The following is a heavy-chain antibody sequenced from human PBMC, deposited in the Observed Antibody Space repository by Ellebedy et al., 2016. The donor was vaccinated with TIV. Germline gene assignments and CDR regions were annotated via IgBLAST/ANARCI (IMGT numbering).Heavy chain of an antibody. V-gene: IGHV4-39*02. J-gene: IGHJ6*02. CDR2: SKYSGST. Sequence: MPSETLSLTCTVSGDSIAYSPYSWVWLRQSQGQGLEWIGASKYSGSTQYNLSLKSRVTISVDPSKSHFSLRLSSVTAADTAVYFCARLVSGFYYAMDVWGQGTAVTVSS. CDR1: GDSIAYSPYS. CDR3: ARLVSGFYYAMDV. D-gene: IGHD2-21*01.